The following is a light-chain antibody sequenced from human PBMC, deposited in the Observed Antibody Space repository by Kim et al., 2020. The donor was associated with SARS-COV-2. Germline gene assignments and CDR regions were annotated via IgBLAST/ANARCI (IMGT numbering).Light chain of an antibody. Sequence: GERASCASRAGQDVRSSYLDWYQQKPGQAPRLLIYGASSRATGIPGRFSGRGSGTDFTLTISRLEPEDFAVYYCQQYGSSPLTFGGGTKVDIK. J-gene: IGKJ4*01. CDR3: QQYGSSPLT. V-gene: IGKV3-20*01. CDR2: GAS. CDR1: QDVRSSY.